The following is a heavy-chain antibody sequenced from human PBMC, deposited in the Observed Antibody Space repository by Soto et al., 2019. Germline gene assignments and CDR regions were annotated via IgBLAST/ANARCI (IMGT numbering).Heavy chain of an antibody. Sequence: SETLSLTCTVSGGSISSYYWSWVRQPPGKGLEWIGYIYYSGSTNYNPSLKSRVTISVDTSKNQFSLKLSSVTAADTAVYYCARGAYYDFWSGYTPPLNSYYSYGMDVWGQGTTVTVSS. V-gene: IGHV4-59*01. J-gene: IGHJ6*02. CDR2: IYYSGST. D-gene: IGHD3-3*01. CDR3: ARGAYYDFWSGYTPPLNSYYSYGMDV. CDR1: GGSISSYY.